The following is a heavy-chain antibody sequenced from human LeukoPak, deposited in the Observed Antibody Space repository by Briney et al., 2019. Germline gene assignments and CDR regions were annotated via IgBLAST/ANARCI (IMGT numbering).Heavy chain of an antibody. CDR3: VSFYETY. V-gene: IGHV3-74*01. J-gene: IGHJ4*02. CDR1: GFTFSSSW. D-gene: IGHD2/OR15-2a*01. Sequence: GGSLRLSCAASGFTFSSSWMHWVRQAPEKGLVWVSRINSDGSSTSYADSVKGRFTISRDNAKNTLFPQMNSLRAEDTAVYYCVSFYETYWGRGTLVTVSS. CDR2: INSDGSST.